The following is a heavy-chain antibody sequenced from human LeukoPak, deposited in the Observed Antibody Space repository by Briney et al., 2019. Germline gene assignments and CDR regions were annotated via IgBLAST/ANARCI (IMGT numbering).Heavy chain of an antibody. CDR2: IKQDGSEK. CDR1: GFMFSSYW. CDR3: ARGQGFVYDYYMDV. D-gene: IGHD2-15*01. V-gene: IGHV3-7*01. Sequence: GGSLRLSCAASGFMFSSYWMSWVRQAPGKGLEWVANIKQDGSEKYYVDSVKGRFTISRDNAKNSLYLQMNSLRAEDTAVYYCARGQGFVYDYYMDVWGKGTTVTVSS. J-gene: IGHJ6*03.